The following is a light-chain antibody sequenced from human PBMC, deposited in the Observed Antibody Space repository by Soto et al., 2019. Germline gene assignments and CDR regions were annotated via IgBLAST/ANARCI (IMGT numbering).Light chain of an antibody. Sequence: DIQMTQSPSSLSASVGDRVTITCRASESIARHLNWYQQKPGKAPKLLIYAASTLQSGVPSRFRGGGSGTDFTLTISNLQPEDFAIYYYQQTYSTLSITFGQGTRLEIK. J-gene: IGKJ5*01. CDR3: QQTYSTLSIT. V-gene: IGKV1-39*01. CDR2: AAS. CDR1: ESIARH.